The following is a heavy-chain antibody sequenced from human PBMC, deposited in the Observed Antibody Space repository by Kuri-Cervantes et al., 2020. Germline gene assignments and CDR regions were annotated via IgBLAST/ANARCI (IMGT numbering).Heavy chain of an antibody. J-gene: IGHJ6*02. V-gene: IGHV4-39*07. D-gene: IGHD2-21*02. Sequence: GSLRLSCTVSGGSISSSSYYWGWIRQPPGKGLEWIGSIYYSGSTYYNPSLKSRVTISVDTTKNQFSLKLSSVTAADTAVYYCARDRLVEGGDPVLYYYYYGMDVWGQGTTVTVSS. CDR2: IYYSGST. CDR3: ARDRLVEGGDPVLYYYYYGMDV. CDR1: GGSISSSSYY.